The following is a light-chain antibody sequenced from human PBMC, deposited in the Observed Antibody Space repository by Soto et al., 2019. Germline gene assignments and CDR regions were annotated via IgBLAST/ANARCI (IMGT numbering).Light chain of an antibody. J-gene: IGKJ1*01. CDR1: QSVSSSY. CDR2: GVS. Sequence: EIVLTQSPATLSVSPGERATLSCRASQSVSSSYLAWYQQKPGQAPRLLIYGVSSRATAIPDRFSGSGSGTDFTLTISRLESEDFAVYYCHQYGTSLWTFGQGTKVDIK. CDR3: HQYGTSLWT. V-gene: IGKV3-20*01.